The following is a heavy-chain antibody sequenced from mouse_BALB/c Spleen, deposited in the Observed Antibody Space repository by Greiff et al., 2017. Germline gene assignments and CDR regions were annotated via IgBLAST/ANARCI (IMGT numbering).Heavy chain of an antibody. CDR2: ICAGGST. V-gene: IGHV2-9*02. J-gene: IGHJ3*01. CDR1: GFSLTSYG. Sequence: QVQLKQSGPGLVAPSQSLSLTCTVSGFSLTSYGVPWVRQPPGKGLEWLGVICAGGSTTYNSALMSRLCISKDNSKSQIFLKMNSLQTDDTAMYDWAREGGERYDDGAWFADWGQGTLVTVSA. D-gene: IGHD2-14*01. CDR3: AREGGERYDDGAWFAD.